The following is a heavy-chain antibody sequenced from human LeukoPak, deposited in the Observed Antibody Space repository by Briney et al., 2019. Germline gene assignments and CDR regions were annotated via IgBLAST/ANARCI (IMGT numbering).Heavy chain of an antibody. D-gene: IGHD6-19*01. J-gene: IGHJ4*02. CDR3: AKDGAYNSVWFPNDY. CDR2: ISYDGSNK. V-gene: IGHV3-30-3*01. Sequence: GRSLRLSCAASGFTFSSYAMHWVRQAPGKGLEWVAVISYDGSNKYYADSVKGRFTISRDNSKNTLYLQMTSLRAEDTAVYYCAKDGAYNSVWFPNDYWGQGTLVTVSS. CDR1: GFTFSSYA.